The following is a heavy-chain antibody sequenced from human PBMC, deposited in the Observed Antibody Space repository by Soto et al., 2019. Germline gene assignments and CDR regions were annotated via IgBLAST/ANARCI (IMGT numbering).Heavy chain of an antibody. J-gene: IGHJ6*02. CDR2: INHSGST. V-gene: IGHV4-34*01. CDR3: ARPLGYCSSTSCYTGYYGMDV. Sequence: ETLSLTCAVYCGSFSGYYWSWIRQPPGKGLEWIGEINHSGSTNYNPSLKSRVTISVDTSKNQFSLKLSSVTAADTAVYYCARPLGYCSSTSCYTGYYGMDVWGQGTTVTVSS. D-gene: IGHD2-2*02. CDR1: CGSFSGYY.